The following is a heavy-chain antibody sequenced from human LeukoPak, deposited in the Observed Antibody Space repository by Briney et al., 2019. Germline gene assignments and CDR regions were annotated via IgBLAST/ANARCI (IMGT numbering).Heavy chain of an antibody. V-gene: IGHV1-8*03. CDR1: GYTFTGYY. CDR3: ARGYCSSTSCYLGQNWFDP. J-gene: IGHJ5*02. CDR2: MNPNSGNT. Sequence: ASVKVSCKASGYTFTGYYMHWVRQAPGQGLEWMGWMNPNSGNTGYAQKFQGRVTITRNTSISTAYMELSSLRSEDTAVYYCARGYCSSTSCYLGQNWFDPWGQGTLVTVSS. D-gene: IGHD2-2*01.